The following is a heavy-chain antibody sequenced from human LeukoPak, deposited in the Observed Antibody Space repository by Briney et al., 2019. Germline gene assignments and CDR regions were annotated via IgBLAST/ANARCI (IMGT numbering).Heavy chain of an antibody. CDR3: ARGWTRTPFIRYYYYYYMDV. CDR2: INQSGST. CDR1: GGSLSGFY. D-gene: IGHD1-1*01. Sequence: SETLSLTCAVYGGSLSGFYWSWIRQSPGKGLEWIGEINQSGSTNYNPSLKSRVTISVDTSKNQFSLKLSSVTAADTAVYYCARGWTRTPFIRYYYYYYMDVWGKGTTVTVSS. V-gene: IGHV4-34*01. J-gene: IGHJ6*03.